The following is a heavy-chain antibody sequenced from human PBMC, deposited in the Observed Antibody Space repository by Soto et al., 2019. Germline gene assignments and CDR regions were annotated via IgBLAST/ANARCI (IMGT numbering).Heavy chain of an antibody. D-gene: IGHD4-17*01. CDR2: INRASIYI. CDR1: GFTFSTYD. V-gene: IGHV3-21*01. Sequence: GGSLRLSCVASGFTFSTYDMNWVRQAPGKGLEWVSSINRASIYIYYADSVRGRFTISRDNAKNSLYLQMDSLRVEDTAVYYCARRTVTTYHYFDYRGQGTLVTVSS. J-gene: IGHJ4*02. CDR3: ARRTVTTYHYFDY.